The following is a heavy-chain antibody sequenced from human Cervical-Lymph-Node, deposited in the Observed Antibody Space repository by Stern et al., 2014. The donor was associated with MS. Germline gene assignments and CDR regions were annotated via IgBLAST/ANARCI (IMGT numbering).Heavy chain of an antibody. V-gene: IGHV5-51*01. CDR1: GYNFSTYW. D-gene: IGHD6-13*01. Sequence: EVHLVESGAEVRKPGESVKISCKASGYNFSTYWIGWGRQMPGKGLEWMGIIYPGDSNIRYSPSFQGQVTISADKSISTAYLQWSSLKASDTAMYYCARRIAGSLDYWGQGTLVTVSS. CDR3: ARRIAGSLDY. CDR2: IYPGDSNI. J-gene: IGHJ4*02.